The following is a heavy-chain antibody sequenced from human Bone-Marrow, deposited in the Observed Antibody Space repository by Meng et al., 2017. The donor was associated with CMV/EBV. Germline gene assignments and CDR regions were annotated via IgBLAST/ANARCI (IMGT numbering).Heavy chain of an antibody. CDR2: IKQDGSEK. V-gene: IGHV3-7*03. D-gene: IGHD3-22*01. CDR1: GFTFSSYW. Sequence: GGSLRLSCAASGFTFSSYWMSWVRQAPGKGLEWVANIKQDGSEKYYVDSVKGRFTISRDNAKNSLYLQMNSLRAEDTAVYYCARFQGDYYDSSGYDYWGQGTLVTVSS. J-gene: IGHJ4*02. CDR3: ARFQGDYYDSSGYDY.